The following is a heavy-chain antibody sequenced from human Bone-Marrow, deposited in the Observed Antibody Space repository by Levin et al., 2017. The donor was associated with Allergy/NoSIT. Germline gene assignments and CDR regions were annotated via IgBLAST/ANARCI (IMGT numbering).Heavy chain of an antibody. J-gene: IGHJ6*02. Sequence: LGESLKISCAASGFSFSRYAMTWVRQAPGKGLEWVSAISGSSSHTYYAESVTGRFTMYRDNSKNTVYLQLNSLRAEDTAVYYCAKGPGLWSGSSDYYGMDVWGQGTTVTVSS. CDR1: GFSFSRYA. CDR3: AKGPGLWSGSSDYYGMDV. D-gene: IGHD3-3*01. CDR2: ISGSSSHT. V-gene: IGHV3-23*01.